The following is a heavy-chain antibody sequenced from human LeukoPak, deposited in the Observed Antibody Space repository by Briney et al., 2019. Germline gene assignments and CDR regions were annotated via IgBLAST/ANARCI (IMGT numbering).Heavy chain of an antibody. CDR1: GITLSNYG. V-gene: IGHV3-23*01. J-gene: IGHJ4*02. D-gene: IGHD3-16*02. CDR3: AKERAGYTNPYYFDY. CDR2: LSDSGGGT. Sequence: GGSLRLSCAVSGITLSNYGMSWVRQAPGKGLEWVAGLSDSGGGTNYADSVRGRFTISRDNSKNTLYLHMNSLRAEDTAVYYCAKERAGYTNPYYFDYWGQGTLVTVSS.